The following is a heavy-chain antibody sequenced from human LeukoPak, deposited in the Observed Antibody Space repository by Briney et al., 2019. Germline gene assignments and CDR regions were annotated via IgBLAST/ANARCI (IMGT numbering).Heavy chain of an antibody. J-gene: IGHJ1*01. V-gene: IGHV6-1*01. Sequence: SQTLSLTCAISGDSVSSNSATWNWIRQSPSRGLEWLARTYYRSKWCKYDGVAVKGRIAINRDTSKNQFSLQLNSVTPEDTAVYYCARGPSYFQHWGQGTLVTVSS. CDR1: GDSVSSNSAT. CDR2: TYYRSKWCK. CDR3: ARGPSYFQH.